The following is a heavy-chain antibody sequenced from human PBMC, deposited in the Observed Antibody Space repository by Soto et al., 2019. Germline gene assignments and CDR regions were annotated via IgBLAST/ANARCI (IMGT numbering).Heavy chain of an antibody. CDR2: ISTTSFTI. CDR1: GFSFSTYD. D-gene: IGHD2-15*01. CDR3: ARDRCFDGSCYSASDF. J-gene: IGHJ4*02. Sequence: GGSLRLSCVASGFSFSTYDMDWVRQAPGKAPEWIAHISTTSFTIYYADSVKGRFTISRDNVRNSLYLEMKSLRDEDTAVYYCARDRCFDGSCYSASDFWGQGIQVTVSS. V-gene: IGHV3-48*02.